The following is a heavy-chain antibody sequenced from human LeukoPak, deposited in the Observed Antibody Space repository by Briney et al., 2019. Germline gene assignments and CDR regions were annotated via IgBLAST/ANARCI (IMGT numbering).Heavy chain of an antibody. CDR2: ISGSGDST. CDR3: AKGQYRLPAATDSFDY. Sequence: PGGSLRLSCAASGFTFSSYAMSWVRQAPGKGLEWVSGISGSGDSTYYADSVRGRFTISRDNSKNTLYLQMNSLRAEDTAVYYCAKGQYRLPAATDSFDYWGQGTLVTVSS. CDR1: GFTFSSYA. D-gene: IGHD2-2*01. J-gene: IGHJ4*02. V-gene: IGHV3-23*01.